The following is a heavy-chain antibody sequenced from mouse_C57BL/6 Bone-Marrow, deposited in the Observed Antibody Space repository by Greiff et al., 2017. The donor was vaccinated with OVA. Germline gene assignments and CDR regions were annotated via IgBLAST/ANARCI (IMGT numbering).Heavy chain of an antibody. CDR1: GFTFSDFY. CDR3: ARGAPITTVRYFDV. D-gene: IGHD1-1*01. Sequence: EVKLMESGGGLVQSGRSLRLSCATSGFTFSDFYMEWVRQAPGKGLEWIAASRNKANDYTTEYSASVKGRFIVSRDTSQSILYLQMNARRAEDTSIYYCARGAPITTVRYFDVWGTGTTVTVSS. J-gene: IGHJ1*03. CDR2: SRNKANDYTT. V-gene: IGHV7-1*01.